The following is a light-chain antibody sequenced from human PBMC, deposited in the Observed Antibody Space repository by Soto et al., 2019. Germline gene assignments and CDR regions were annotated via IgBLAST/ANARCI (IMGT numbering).Light chain of an antibody. CDR3: QQHGSSPWT. CDR1: QSVSNNY. V-gene: IGKV3-20*01. J-gene: IGKJ1*01. Sequence: EIALTQSPGTLSLSPGERATLSCRASQSVSNNYLAWYQQKPGQTPRLLIYGASSRATGIPDRFSGSGSGTDFTLTIGSLEPEDFAVYYCQQHGSSPWTFGQGTKVDIK. CDR2: GAS.